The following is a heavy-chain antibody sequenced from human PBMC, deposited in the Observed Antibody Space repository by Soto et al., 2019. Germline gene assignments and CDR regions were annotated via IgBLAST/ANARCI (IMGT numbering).Heavy chain of an antibody. CDR2: IYPGDSDT. V-gene: IGHV5-51*01. Sequence: GESLKISCQGSGNSFTTYWIAWVRQMPGKGLEWMGIIYPGDSDTRYSPSFQGQVTISADKSISTAYQQWSSLKASDTAMYYCARQGHTYGYDYWGQGTQLTVSS. D-gene: IGHD5-18*01. CDR1: GNSFTTYW. J-gene: IGHJ4*02. CDR3: ARQGHTYGYDY.